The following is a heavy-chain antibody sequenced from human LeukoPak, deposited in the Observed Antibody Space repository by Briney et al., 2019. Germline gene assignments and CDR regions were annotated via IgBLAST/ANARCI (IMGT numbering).Heavy chain of an antibody. J-gene: IGHJ4*02. CDR1: GYTFTGYY. CDR3: ARVDGSPDY. V-gene: IGHV1-2*02. D-gene: IGHD2-15*01. CDR2: INPNSGGT. Sequence: ASVKVSCKASGYTFTGYYMHWVRQAPGQGLEWMGWINPNSGGTNYAQKFQGRVTMTTGASTSTAYMELRSLRSDDTAVYYCARVDGSPDYWGQGTLVTVSS.